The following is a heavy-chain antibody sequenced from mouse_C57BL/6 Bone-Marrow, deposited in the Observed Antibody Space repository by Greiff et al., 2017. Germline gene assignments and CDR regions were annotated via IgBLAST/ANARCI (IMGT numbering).Heavy chain of an antibody. J-gene: IGHJ4*01. D-gene: IGHD1-1*01. CDR3: TTTTVVDMDY. V-gene: IGHV14-4*01. CDR2: IDPENGDT. CDR1: GFNIKDDY. Sequence: VQLQQSGAELVRPGASVKLSCTASGFNIKDDYMHWVKQRPEQGLEWIGWIDPENGDTEYASKFQGKATITAETSSNTAYLQLSSLTSEDTAVYYCTTTTVVDMDYWGQGTSVTVSS.